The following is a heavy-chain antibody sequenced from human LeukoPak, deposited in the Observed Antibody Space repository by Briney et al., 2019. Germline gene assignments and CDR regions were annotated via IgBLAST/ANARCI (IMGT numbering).Heavy chain of an antibody. V-gene: IGHV4-59*01. D-gene: IGHD5-18*01. Sequence: SETLSLTCTVSGGSISSYYWSWIRQPPGKGLEWIGYIYYSGSTNYSPSLKSRVTISVDTSKNQFSLKLSSVTAADTAVYYCARDRSGKNGYSYGFDYWGQGTLVTVSS. CDR1: GGSISSYY. CDR3: ARDRSGKNGYSYGFDY. CDR2: IYYSGST. J-gene: IGHJ4*02.